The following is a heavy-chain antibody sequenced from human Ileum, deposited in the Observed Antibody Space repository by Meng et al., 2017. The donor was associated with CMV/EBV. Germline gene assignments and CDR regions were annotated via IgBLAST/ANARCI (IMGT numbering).Heavy chain of an antibody. CDR1: GFTFSSYW. J-gene: IGHJ3*02. CDR2: IKQDGSEK. D-gene: IGHD2-2*01. CDR3: ARSTLWGYCSSSSCSNAFDI. V-gene: IGHV3-7*01. Sequence: GESLKISCAASGFTFSSYWMSWVRQAPGKGLEWVANIKQDGSEKYYVDSVKGRFTTSRDNAKNSLYLQMNSLRAEDTAVYYCARSTLWGYCSSSSCSNAFDIWGQGTMVTVSS.